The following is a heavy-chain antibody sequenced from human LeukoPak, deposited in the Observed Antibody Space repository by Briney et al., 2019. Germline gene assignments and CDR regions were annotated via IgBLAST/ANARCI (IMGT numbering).Heavy chain of an antibody. CDR1: GFTFSSYS. CDR3: ARDHYGDFDY. D-gene: IGHD4-17*01. CDR2: ISSSTSYI. J-gene: IGHJ4*02. Sequence: GGSLRLSCAASGFTFSSYSMNWVRQAPGKGLEWGSSISSSTSYIYYADSVKGRFTISRDNAKNSLYLQMNSLRAEDTAVYYCARDHYGDFDYWGQGTLVTVSS. V-gene: IGHV3-21*01.